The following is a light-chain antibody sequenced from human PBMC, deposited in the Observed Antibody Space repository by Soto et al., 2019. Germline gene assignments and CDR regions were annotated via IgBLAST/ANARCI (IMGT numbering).Light chain of an antibody. J-gene: IGLJ1*01. CDR1: GGHTTYA. Sequence: QSVLTQSPSASASLGASVRLTCTLSGGHTTYAIAWHQQQPEKGPRFLMRLNSDGSHSRGDGIPDRFSGSSSGAERYLTISSLQSEDEADYYCQTWDTAIYVFGTGTKVTV. V-gene: IGLV4-69*01. CDR2: LNSDGSH. CDR3: QTWDTAIYV.